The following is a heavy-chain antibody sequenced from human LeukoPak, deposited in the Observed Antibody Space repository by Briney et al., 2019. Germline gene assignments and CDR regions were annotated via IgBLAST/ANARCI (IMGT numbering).Heavy chain of an antibody. CDR3: ARAEEKYSSSHQNFDY. CDR1: GFTFSSYS. Sequence: SGGSLRLSCAASGFTFSSYSMSWVRQAPGKGLEWVSSISSSSSYIYYADSVKGRFTISRDNAKNSLYLQMNSLRAEDTAVYYCARAEEKYSSSHQNFDYWGQGTLVTVSS. J-gene: IGHJ4*02. V-gene: IGHV3-21*01. CDR2: ISSSSSYI. D-gene: IGHD6-13*01.